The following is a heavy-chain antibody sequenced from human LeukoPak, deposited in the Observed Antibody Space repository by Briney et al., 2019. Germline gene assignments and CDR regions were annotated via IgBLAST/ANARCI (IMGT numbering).Heavy chain of an antibody. D-gene: IGHD3-22*01. J-gene: IGHJ4*02. CDR2: ISYDGSNK. V-gene: IGHV3-30-3*01. Sequence: VISYDGSNKYYADSVKGRFTISRDNSKNTLYLQMNCLRAEDTAVYYCARDLVGLIAEYYYDSSGFVWGQGTLVTVSS. CDR3: ARDLVGLIAEYYYDSSGFV.